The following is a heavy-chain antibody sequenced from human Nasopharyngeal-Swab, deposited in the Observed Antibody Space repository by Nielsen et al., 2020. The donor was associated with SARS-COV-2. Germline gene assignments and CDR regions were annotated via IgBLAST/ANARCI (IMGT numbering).Heavy chain of an antibody. D-gene: IGHD3-22*01. J-gene: IGHJ4*02. CDR3: ARSISDASGYRPLLD. Sequence: GGSLRLSCAASGFTFGSYWMSWVRQAPGKGLEWVANIKQDGSEKNYVDSVKGRFTISRDNAKNSLYLQMNILRAEDTAVYYCARSISDASGYRPLLDWGQGTLVIVSS. V-gene: IGHV3-7*03. CDR1: GFTFGSYW. CDR2: IKQDGSEK.